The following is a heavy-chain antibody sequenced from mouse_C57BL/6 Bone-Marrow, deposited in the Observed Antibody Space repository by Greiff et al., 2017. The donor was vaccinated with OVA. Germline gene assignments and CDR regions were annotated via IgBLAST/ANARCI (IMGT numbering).Heavy chain of an antibody. Sequence: EVQLQQSGPELVKPGASVKISCKASGYTFTDYYMNWVKQSHGKSLEWIGDINPNNGGTNYNEKFKGKATFTADTSSNTAYMQLSSLTTEDSAIYYCAARGFAYWGQETLVTVSA. CDR1: GYTFTDYY. J-gene: IGHJ3*01. CDR3: AARGFAY. V-gene: IGHV1-26*01. CDR2: INPNNGGT.